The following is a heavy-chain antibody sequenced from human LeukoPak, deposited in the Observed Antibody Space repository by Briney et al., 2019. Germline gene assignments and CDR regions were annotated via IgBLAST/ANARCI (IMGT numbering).Heavy chain of an antibody. Sequence: ASVKVSCKVSGYTLTELSMHWVRQAPGKGLEWMGGFDPEDGETIYAQKFQGRVTMTEDTSTDTAYMEPSSLRSEDTAVYYCATPRSLRFLEWLSSHAFDIWGQGTMVTVSS. CDR1: GYTLTELS. V-gene: IGHV1-24*01. CDR2: FDPEDGET. D-gene: IGHD3-3*01. J-gene: IGHJ3*02. CDR3: ATPRSLRFLEWLSSHAFDI.